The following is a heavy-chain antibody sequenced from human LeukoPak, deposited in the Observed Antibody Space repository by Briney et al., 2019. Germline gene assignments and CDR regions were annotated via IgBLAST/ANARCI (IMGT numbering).Heavy chain of an antibody. CDR1: GYTFTGYY. CDR3: ARVPPYRSSWYDY. Sequence: ASVKVSCKASGYTFTGYYMHWVRQAPGQGLEWMGWISAYNGNTNYAQKLQGRVTMTTDTSTSTAYMELRSLRSDDTAVYYCARVPPYRSSWYDYWGQGTLVTVSS. CDR2: ISAYNGNT. J-gene: IGHJ4*02. D-gene: IGHD6-13*01. V-gene: IGHV1-18*04.